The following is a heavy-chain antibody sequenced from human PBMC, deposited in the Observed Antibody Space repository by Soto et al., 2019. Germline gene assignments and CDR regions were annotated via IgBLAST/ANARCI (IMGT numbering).Heavy chain of an antibody. CDR2: IHHSGST. CDR1: GGSLYSSNW. Sequence: QVQLQESGPGLLKPSGTLSLTCDVSGGSLYSSNWWTWVRQPPGKGLEWIGEIHHSGSTNYNPSLNSRVTISADKSKNQFFLHLASVTAANTAMYYCTRRGGGGCGVFMSDLLDTWGQGTQVAVSS. CDR3: TRRGGGGCGVFMSDLLDT. V-gene: IGHV4-4*02. D-gene: IGHD3-3*01. J-gene: IGHJ5*02.